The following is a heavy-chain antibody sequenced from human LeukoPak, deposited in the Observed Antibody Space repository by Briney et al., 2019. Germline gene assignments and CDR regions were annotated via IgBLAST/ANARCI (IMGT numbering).Heavy chain of an antibody. CDR2: IDTSGNT. D-gene: IGHD5/OR15-5a*01. Sequence: PSETLSLTCTVSGYSITNGYYWSWIRQPAGKGLEWIGRIDTSGNTNYKPSLKSRVTMSVDTSKNQFSLKLNSVTAADTAVYYCARANRVSLYYFDYWGQGTLVTVSS. J-gene: IGHJ4*02. V-gene: IGHV4-4*07. CDR3: ARANRVSLYYFDY. CDR1: GYSITNGYY.